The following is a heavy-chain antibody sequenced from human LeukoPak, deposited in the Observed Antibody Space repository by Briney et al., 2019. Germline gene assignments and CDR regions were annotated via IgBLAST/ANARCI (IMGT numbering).Heavy chain of an antibody. V-gene: IGHV4-4*07. Sequence: SETLSLTCTVSGGSISTYYWSWIRQPAGKGLEWIGRIYTSGGTNYNPSLKSRVTMSIDTSKNQFSLKLSSVTAADTAVYFCARGTVPNAFDIWGQGTMVTVS. CDR1: GGSISTYY. J-gene: IGHJ3*02. CDR2: IYTSGGT. CDR3: ARGTVPNAFDI. D-gene: IGHD1/OR15-1a*01.